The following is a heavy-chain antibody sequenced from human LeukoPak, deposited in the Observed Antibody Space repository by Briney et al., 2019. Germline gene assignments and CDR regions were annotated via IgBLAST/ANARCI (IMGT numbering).Heavy chain of an antibody. CDR3: AKDGALMVYAIGGYFDY. CDR2: IRYDGSNK. Sequence: GGSLRLSCAASGFTFSNLWMTWVRQAPGKGLEWVAFIRYDGSNKYYADSVKGRFTISRDNSKNTLYLQMNSLRAEDTAVYYCAKDGALMVYAIGGYFDYWGQGTLVTVSS. V-gene: IGHV3-30*02. CDR1: GFTFSNLW. D-gene: IGHD2-8*01. J-gene: IGHJ4*02.